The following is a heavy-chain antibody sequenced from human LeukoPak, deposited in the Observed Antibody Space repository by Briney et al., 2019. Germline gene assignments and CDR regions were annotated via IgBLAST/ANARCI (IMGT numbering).Heavy chain of an antibody. CDR2: INPNSGGT. J-gene: IGHJ3*02. V-gene: IGHV1-2*02. CDR1: GYTFTGYY. Sequence: GASVKVSCKASGYTFTGYYMHWVRQAPGQGLEWMGWINPNSGGTNYAQKFQGRVTMTRDTSISTAYMELSRLRSEDTAVYYCARGIRPTWHGAFDIWGQGTMVTVSS. CDR3: ARGIRPTWHGAFDI. D-gene: IGHD5-18*01.